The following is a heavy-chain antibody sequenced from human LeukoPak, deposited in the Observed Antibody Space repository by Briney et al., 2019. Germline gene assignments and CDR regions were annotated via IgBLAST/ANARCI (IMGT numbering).Heavy chain of an antibody. J-gene: IGHJ4*02. CDR2: IRGSGGST. Sequence: PGGSLRLSCAASGFTFSSYAMSWVRQAPGKGLEWVSAIRGSGGSTYYADSVKGRFTISRDNSKNTLYLQMNSLRAEDTAVYYCAKDLSMIVVVTLGYWGQGTLVTVSS. D-gene: IGHD3-22*01. V-gene: IGHV3-23*01. CDR1: GFTFSSYA. CDR3: AKDLSMIVVVTLGY.